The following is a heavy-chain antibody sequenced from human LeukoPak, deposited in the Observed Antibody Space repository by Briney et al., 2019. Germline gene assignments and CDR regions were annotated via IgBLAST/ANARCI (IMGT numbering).Heavy chain of an antibody. Sequence: SETLSLTCTVSGYSISSGYYCGWIRQPPGKGLEWIGSVYHSGSTYYNPSLKSRVTISTDKSKNQFSLKLTSVTAADTPVYYCGSQREWSLTEYHFDYWGQGTLVTVSS. D-gene: IGHD3-3*01. CDR2: VYHSGST. CDR1: GYSISSGYY. J-gene: IGHJ4*02. V-gene: IGHV4-38-2*02. CDR3: GSQREWSLTEYHFDY.